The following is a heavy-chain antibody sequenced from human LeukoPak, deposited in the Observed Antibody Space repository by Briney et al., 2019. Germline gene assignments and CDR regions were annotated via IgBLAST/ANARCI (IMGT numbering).Heavy chain of an antibody. CDR1: GGSISSYY. V-gene: IGHV4-59*01. CDR2: IYYSGST. J-gene: IGHJ4*02. D-gene: IGHD2-8*01. Sequence: SETLSLTCTVSGGSISSYYWSWIRQPPGKGLEWIGYIYYSGSTNYNPSLKSRVTISVDTSKNQFSLKLGSVTAADTAVYYCARGDYCTNGVCYDYWGQGTLVTVSS. CDR3: ARGDYCTNGVCYDY.